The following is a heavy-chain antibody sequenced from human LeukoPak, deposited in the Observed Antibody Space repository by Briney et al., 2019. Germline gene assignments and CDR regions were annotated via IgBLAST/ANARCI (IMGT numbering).Heavy chain of an antibody. CDR2: FNGDGGST. CDR1: GFMFSSYA. CDR3: AKDTRPGYYESRLDW. V-gene: IGHV3-23*01. D-gene: IGHD3-22*01. Sequence: PGGSLRLSCAASGFMFSSYAMSWVRQAPGKGLEWVSTFNGDGGSTYYADSVKGRFTISRDNSKDTVYLQMNSLRAEDTAVYYCAKDTRPGYYESRLDWWGQGTLVTVSS. J-gene: IGHJ4*02.